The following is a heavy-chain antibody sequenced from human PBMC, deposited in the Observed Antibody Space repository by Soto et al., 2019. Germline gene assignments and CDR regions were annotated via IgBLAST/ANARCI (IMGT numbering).Heavy chain of an antibody. V-gene: IGHV1-24*01. CDR1: GYTLTELS. Sequence: ASVKVSCKVSGYTLTELSMHWVRQAPGKGLEWMGGFDPEDGETIYAQKFQGRVTMTEDTSTDTAYMELSSLRSEDTAVYYCATTRYCSSKSCSTVNSFDPWGQGTLVTVSS. D-gene: IGHD2-2*02. CDR3: ATTRYCSSKSCSTVNSFDP. CDR2: FDPEDGET. J-gene: IGHJ5*02.